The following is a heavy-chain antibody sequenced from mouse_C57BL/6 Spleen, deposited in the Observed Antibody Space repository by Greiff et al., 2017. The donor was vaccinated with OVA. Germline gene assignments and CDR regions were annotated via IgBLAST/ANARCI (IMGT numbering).Heavy chain of an antibody. J-gene: IGHJ2*01. V-gene: IGHV14-4*01. CDR3: YGSSPDW. Sequence: VQLQQSGAELVRPGASVKLSCTASGFNIKDDYMHWVKQRPEQGLDWIGWIDPENGDTEYASKFQGKATITADTSSNTAYLQLSSLTSEDTAVYYCYGSSPDWWGQGTTLTVSS. CDR2: IDPENGDT. CDR1: GFNIKDDY. D-gene: IGHD1-1*01.